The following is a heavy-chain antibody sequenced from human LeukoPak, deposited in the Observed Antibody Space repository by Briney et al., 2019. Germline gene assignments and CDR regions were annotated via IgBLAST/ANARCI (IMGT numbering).Heavy chain of an antibody. Sequence: GRSLRLSCAASGFTFDDYGMSWVRQAPGKGLEWVSGINWNGGSTGYADSVKGRFTISRDNAKNSLYLQMNSLRAEDTALYYCARVDYYDSSGYSQFDYWGQGTLITVSS. CDR1: GFTFDDYG. CDR2: INWNGGST. V-gene: IGHV3-20*04. J-gene: IGHJ4*02. D-gene: IGHD3-22*01. CDR3: ARVDYYDSSGYSQFDY.